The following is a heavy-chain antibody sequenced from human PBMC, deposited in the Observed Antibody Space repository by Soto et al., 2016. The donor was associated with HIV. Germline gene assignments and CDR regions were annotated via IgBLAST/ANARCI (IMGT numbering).Heavy chain of an antibody. D-gene: IGHD2-2*01. J-gene: IGHJ2*01. CDR1: GFTFSSYA. Sequence: VQLVESGGGVVQPGRSLRLSCAASGFTFSSYAMHWVRQAPGKGLEWVAVISYDGSNKYYADSVKGRFTISRDNSKNTLYLQMNSLRAEDTAVYYCARDRTVVVPAAPWDYDWYFDLWGRGTLVTVSS. V-gene: IGHV3-30*04. CDR2: ISYDGSNK. CDR3: ARDRTVVVPAAPWDYDWYFDL.